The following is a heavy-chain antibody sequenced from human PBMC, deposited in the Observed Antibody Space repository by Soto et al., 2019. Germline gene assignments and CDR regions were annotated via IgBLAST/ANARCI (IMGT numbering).Heavy chain of an antibody. D-gene: IGHD3-10*01. CDR2: ISAYNGNT. CDR3: ARSRITMVRGLRAFDI. V-gene: IGHV1-18*04. J-gene: IGHJ3*02. Sequence: RASVKVSCKASGYTFTSYGISWVRQAPGQGLEWMGWISAYNGNTNYAQKLQGRVTMTTDTSTSTAYMELRSLGSDDTAVYYCARSRITMVRGLRAFDIWGQGTMVTVSS. CDR1: GYTFTSYG.